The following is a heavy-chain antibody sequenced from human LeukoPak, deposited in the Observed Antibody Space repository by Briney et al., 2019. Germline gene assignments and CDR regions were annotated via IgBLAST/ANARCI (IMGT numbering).Heavy chain of an antibody. CDR3: ARDIYYDSSGLTFDY. D-gene: IGHD3-22*01. Sequence: ASVKVSCKASGYTFTGYYIHWVRQAPGQGLEWMGWINTNTGNPTYAQGFTGRFVFSLDTSVSTAYLQISSLKAEDTAVYYCARDIYYDSSGLTFDYWGQGTLVTVSS. V-gene: IGHV7-4-1*02. CDR2: INTNTGNP. CDR1: GYTFTGYY. J-gene: IGHJ4*02.